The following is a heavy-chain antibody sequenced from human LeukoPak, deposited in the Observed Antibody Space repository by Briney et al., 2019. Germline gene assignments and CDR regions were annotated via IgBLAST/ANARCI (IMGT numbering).Heavy chain of an antibody. CDR1: GGSISSSSYY. D-gene: IGHD6-13*01. V-gene: IGHV4-39*01. Sequence: PSETLSLTCTVSGGSISSSSYYWGWIRQPPGKGRGWIGSIYYSGSTYYNPSLKSRVTISVDTSKNQFSLKLSSVTAADTAVYYCARHEQKRSWYGRYFDYWGQGTLVTVSS. J-gene: IGHJ4*02. CDR3: ARHEQKRSWYGRYFDY. CDR2: IYYSGST.